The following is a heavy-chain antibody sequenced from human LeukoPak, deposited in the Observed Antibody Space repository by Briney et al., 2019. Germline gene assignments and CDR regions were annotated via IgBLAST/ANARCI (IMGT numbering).Heavy chain of an antibody. CDR1: GFTFSRFW. J-gene: IGHJ4*02. CDR3: ATDQSIAGPTTADY. D-gene: IGHD1-26*01. CDR2: INTDASNT. Sequence: GGSLRLSCAASGFTFSRFWMHWVRHAPGKGLVWVSRINTDASNTIYADSVKGRFTISRDNAKNTLYLQMNSLRAEDTAVYYCATDQSIAGPTTADYWGQGTLVTVSS. V-gene: IGHV3-74*01.